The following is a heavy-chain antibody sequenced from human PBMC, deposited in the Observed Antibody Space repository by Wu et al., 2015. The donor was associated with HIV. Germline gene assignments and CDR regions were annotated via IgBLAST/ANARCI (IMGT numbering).Heavy chain of an antibody. J-gene: IGHJ6*03. CDR2: ISAYNGNT. CDR3: ARAGELERGPYYFYYYYMDV. Sequence: QVQLVQSGAEVKKPGASVKVSCKASGYTFTSYGISWVRQAPGQGLEWMGWISAYNGNTNYAQKLQGRVTMTTDTSTSTAYMELRSLRSDDTAVYYCARAGELERGPYYFYYYYMDVWGKGTTVTVSS. V-gene: IGHV1-18*01. CDR1: GYTFTSYG. D-gene: IGHD1-1*01.